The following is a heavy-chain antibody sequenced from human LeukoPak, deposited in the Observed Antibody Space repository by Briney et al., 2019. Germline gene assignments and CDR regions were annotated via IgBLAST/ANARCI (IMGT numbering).Heavy chain of an antibody. CDR2: MYYSGST. V-gene: IGHV4-39*01. Sequence: SETLSLTCTVSGGSISSSPYYWSWIRQPPGKGLEWIGSMYYSGSTYYSPSLKSRVTISVDTSKNQFSLRLSSVTAADTAVYYCARHVGNSGSGSYLTYFDYWGQGTLVTVSS. CDR1: GGSISSSPYY. D-gene: IGHD3-10*01. J-gene: IGHJ4*02. CDR3: ARHVGNSGSGSYLTYFDY.